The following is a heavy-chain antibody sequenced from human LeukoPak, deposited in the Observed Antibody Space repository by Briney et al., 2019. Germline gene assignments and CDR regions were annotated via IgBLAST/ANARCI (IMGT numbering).Heavy chain of an antibody. CDR2: IRYDGSNK. CDR3: AKDHCSSTSCYSGTVDY. D-gene: IGHD2-2*01. V-gene: IGHV3-30*02. CDR1: GFTFSSYG. Sequence: GGSLRLSCAASGFTFSSYGMHWVRQAPGKGLEWVAFIRYDGSNKYYADSVKGRFTISRDNSKNTLYLQMNSLRAEDTAVYYCAKDHCSSTSCYSGTVDYWGQGTLVTVSS. J-gene: IGHJ4*02.